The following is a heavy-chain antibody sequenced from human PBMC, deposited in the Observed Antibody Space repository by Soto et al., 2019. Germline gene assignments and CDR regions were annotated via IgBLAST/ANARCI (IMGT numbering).Heavy chain of an antibody. CDR3: VSWREGHLDN. CDR1: GFTFRYHP. D-gene: IGHD1-26*01. Sequence: GGSLRLSCVASGFTFRYHPMTLVRQVPGGGLQWVATIDSSGVNKHFADSVKGRFAISRDNSRSTVELYMTSLRIEDTATYHCVSWREGHLDNWGQGTXVTVSS. CDR2: IDSSGVNK. J-gene: IGHJ4*02. V-gene: IGHV3-23*01.